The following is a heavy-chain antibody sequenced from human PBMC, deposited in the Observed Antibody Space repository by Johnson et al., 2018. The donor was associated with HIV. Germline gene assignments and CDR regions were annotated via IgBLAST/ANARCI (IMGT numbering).Heavy chain of an antibody. J-gene: IGHJ3*02. CDR2: IYSSAAT. CDR3: ARGEWSGSKGGSCDM. CDR1: GFTFSSDY. D-gene: IGHD3-16*01. V-gene: IGHV3-66*01. Sequence: VQLVESGGGVVQPGRSLRLSCAASGFTFSSDYMSWVRQAPGKGLEWVSVIYSSAATNYADSVKGRFTISRDNSKHTLCLQMNSLRAEDTAVYSWARGEWSGSKGGSCDMWGQGTLVTVSS.